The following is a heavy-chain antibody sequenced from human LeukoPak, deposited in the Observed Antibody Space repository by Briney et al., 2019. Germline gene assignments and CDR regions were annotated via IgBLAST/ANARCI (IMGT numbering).Heavy chain of an antibody. CDR3: ARPSFHCSSTSCYTGYGMDV. CDR1: GYTFTSYG. J-gene: IGHJ6*02. Sequence: VKVSCKASGYTFTSYGISWVRQAPGQGLEWMGWISAYNGNTNYAQKLQGRVTMTTDTSTSTAYMELRSLRSDDTAVYYCARPSFHCSSTSCYTGYGMDVWGQGTTVTVSS. CDR2: ISAYNGNT. V-gene: IGHV1-18*01. D-gene: IGHD2-2*02.